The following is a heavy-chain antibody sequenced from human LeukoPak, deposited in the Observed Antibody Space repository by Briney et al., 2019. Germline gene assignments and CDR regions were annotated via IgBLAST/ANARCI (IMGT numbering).Heavy chain of an antibody. CDR1: GGTFSSYA. CDR2: IIPIFGTA. CDR3: ARDCPYSSTSCYSYYYYYMDV. Sequence: SVKVSCKASGGTFSSYAISWVRQAPGQGLEWMGRIIPIFGTANYAQKLQGRVTMTTDTSTSTAYMELRSLRSDDTAVYYCARDCPYSSTSCYSYYYYYMDVWGKGTTVTVSS. V-gene: IGHV1-69*05. J-gene: IGHJ6*03. D-gene: IGHD2-2*02.